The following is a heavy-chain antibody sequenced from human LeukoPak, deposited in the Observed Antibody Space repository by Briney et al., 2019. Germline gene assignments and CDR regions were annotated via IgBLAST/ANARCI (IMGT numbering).Heavy chain of an antibody. Sequence: ASVKVSCKASGYTFTSYDINWVRQATGQGLEWMGWMNPNSGNTGYAQKFQGRVTMTRNTSISTAYMELRSLRSDDTAVYYCARVKRIAARPPIDYWGQGTLVTVSS. CDR3: ARVKRIAARPPIDY. CDR1: GYTFTSYD. CDR2: MNPNSGNT. D-gene: IGHD6-6*01. V-gene: IGHV1-8*01. J-gene: IGHJ4*02.